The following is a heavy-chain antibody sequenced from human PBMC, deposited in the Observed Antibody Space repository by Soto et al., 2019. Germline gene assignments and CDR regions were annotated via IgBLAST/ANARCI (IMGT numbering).Heavy chain of an antibody. CDR2: ISYDGSNK. Sequence: GGSLRLSCAASGFTFSSYGMHWVRQAPGKGLEWVAVISYDGSNKYYADSLKGRFTISRDNSKNTLYLQMNSLRAEDTAVYYCAKDLQAPRGLWSKTGDWFDPWGQGTLVTVSS. CDR3: AKDLQAPRGLWSKTGDWFDP. J-gene: IGHJ5*02. D-gene: IGHD3-10*01. CDR1: GFTFSSYG. V-gene: IGHV3-30*18.